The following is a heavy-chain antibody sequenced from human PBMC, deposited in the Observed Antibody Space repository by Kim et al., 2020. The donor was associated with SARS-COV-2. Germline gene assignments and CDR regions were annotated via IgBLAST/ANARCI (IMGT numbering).Heavy chain of an antibody. CDR2: IYYSGNT. D-gene: IGHD6-6*01. CDR1: GGSISSSNYY. CDR3: ARTIAGRPEAFDI. Sequence: SETLSLTCTVSGGSISSSNYYWGWIRQPPGKGLEWIGYIYYSGNTYYNPSLKSRVTVSVETSKNQFSLKLSSVTAADTAVYYCARTIAGRPEAFDIWGQGTMVTVSS. V-gene: IGHV4-39*01. J-gene: IGHJ3*02.